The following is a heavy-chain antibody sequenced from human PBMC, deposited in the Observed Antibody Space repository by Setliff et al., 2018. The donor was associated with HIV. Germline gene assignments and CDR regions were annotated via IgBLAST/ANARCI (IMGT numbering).Heavy chain of an antibody. CDR3: ARGGSGYDYHY. CDR1: GGSISSDNW. V-gene: IGHV4-4*02. J-gene: IGHJ4*02. Sequence: SETLSLTCAVSGGSISSDNWWTWVRQAPGKGLEWIGEIYHSEYTNYNPSLKSRVTISVDTSKNQFSLKLSSVTAADTAVYYCARGGSGYDYHYWGQGTLVTVSS. D-gene: IGHD5-12*01. CDR2: IYHSEYT.